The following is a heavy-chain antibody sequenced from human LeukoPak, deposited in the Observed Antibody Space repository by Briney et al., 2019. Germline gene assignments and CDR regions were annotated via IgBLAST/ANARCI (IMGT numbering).Heavy chain of an antibody. CDR3: VQLYFDQAPTYYFVY. CDR2: IIPILRIA. J-gene: IGHJ4*02. CDR1: GGTFTSYD. D-gene: IGHD3-9*01. V-gene: IGHV1-69*04. Sequence: ASVTVSCKASGGTFTSYDISWVRQAHGQGGEWMGRIIPILRIATYAHTFHARFTITAHKSTTTSYIELSSLRSEDTAVYYCVQLYFDQAPTYYFVYWGQGTLVTVSS.